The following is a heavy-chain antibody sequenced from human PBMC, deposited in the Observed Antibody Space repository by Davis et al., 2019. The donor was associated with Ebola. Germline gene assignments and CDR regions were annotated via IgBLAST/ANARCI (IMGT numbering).Heavy chain of an antibody. V-gene: IGHV4-30-4*07. CDR3: ARVGIGDYYFGY. CDR1: GDSISSGGFS. Sequence: MPSETLSLTCAVSGDSISSGGFSWSWIRQPPGKGPEWIGCIFYSGSTYYNPSLKSRVSISVDTSMTQFSLKLSSVTAADTAVYYCARVGIGDYYFGYWGQGTLVTVSS. CDR2: IFYSGST. D-gene: IGHD2-21*01. J-gene: IGHJ4*02.